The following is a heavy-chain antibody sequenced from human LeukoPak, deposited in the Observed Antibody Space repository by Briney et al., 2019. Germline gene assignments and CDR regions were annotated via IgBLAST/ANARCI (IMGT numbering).Heavy chain of an antibody. J-gene: IGHJ3*02. CDR1: GYTFTSYG. D-gene: IGHD3-22*01. Sequence: GASVKVSCKASGYTFTSYGISWVRQAPGQGLEWMGGIIPIFGTANYAQKFQGRVTITADESTSTAYMELSSLRSEDTAVYYCATDSSGYYYGAFDIWGQGTMVTVSS. CDR3: ATDSSGYYYGAFDI. CDR2: IIPIFGTA. V-gene: IGHV1-69*13.